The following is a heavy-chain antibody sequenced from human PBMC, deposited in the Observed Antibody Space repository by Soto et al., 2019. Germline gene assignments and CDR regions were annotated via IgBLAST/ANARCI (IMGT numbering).Heavy chain of an antibody. Sequence: LRLSCAASGFTFNYYWMTWVRQAPGKGLEWVANVKPDGSATFHADSLKGRFTISRDNAKNSVSLQMDSLRADDTAVYYCARDRERVTVNGGIALGAMEVWGHGTTVTVSS. J-gene: IGHJ6*02. CDR2: VKPDGSAT. D-gene: IGHD3-22*01. CDR3: ARDRERVTVNGGIALGAMEV. CDR1: GFTFNYYW. V-gene: IGHV3-7*03.